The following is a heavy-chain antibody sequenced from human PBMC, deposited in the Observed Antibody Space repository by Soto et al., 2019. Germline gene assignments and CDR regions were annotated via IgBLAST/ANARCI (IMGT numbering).Heavy chain of an antibody. Sequence: QVQLVESGGGLVKPGGSLRLSCAASGFTFSNYYMSRIRQAPGKGLEWVSYISSSGSTIYYADSVKGRFTISRDNAKNSLYLQMNSLRAEDTAVYYCASGYDYGSGDIYYGMDVWGQGTTVTVSS. J-gene: IGHJ6*02. V-gene: IGHV3-11*01. CDR1: GFTFSNYY. D-gene: IGHD3-10*01. CDR3: ASGYDYGSGDIYYGMDV. CDR2: ISSSGSTI.